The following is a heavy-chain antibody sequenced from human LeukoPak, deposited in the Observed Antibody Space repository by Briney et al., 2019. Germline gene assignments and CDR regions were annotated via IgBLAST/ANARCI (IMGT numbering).Heavy chain of an antibody. CDR2: MNPNSGNT. D-gene: IGHD2-2*02. J-gene: IGHJ6*02. V-gene: IGHV1-8*02. Sequence: ASVKVSCKASGYTFTSYGISWVRQAPGQGLEWMGWMNPNSGNTGYAQKFQGRVTMTRNTSISTAYMELSSLRSEDTAVYYCARGGRYIVVVPAAIQWSYYYYGMDVWGQETTVTVSS. CDR3: ARGGRYIVVVPAAIQWSYYYYGMDV. CDR1: GYTFTSYG.